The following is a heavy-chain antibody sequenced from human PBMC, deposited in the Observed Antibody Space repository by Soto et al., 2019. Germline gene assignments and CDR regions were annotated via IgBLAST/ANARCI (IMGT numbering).Heavy chain of an antibody. V-gene: IGHV3-21*01. Sequence: ESGGGLVKPGGSLRLSCAASGFTFMSYSMNWVRQAPGKGLEWVSSITSISNYVYYADSVKGRFTISRDNDKNSLYLQMNSLRAEDTAVYYCTRGGVTYSANYYCGQASLVSVSS. D-gene: IGHD2-15*01. CDR1: GFTFMSYS. J-gene: IGHJ4*02. CDR2: ITSISNYV. CDR3: TRGGVTYSANYY.